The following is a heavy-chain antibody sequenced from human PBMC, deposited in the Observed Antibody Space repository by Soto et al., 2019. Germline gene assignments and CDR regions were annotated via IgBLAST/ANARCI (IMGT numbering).Heavy chain of an antibody. CDR1: AFPLRSYG. CDR3: AKDRGPDIVATDEFDY. CDR2: ISYDGSNK. J-gene: IGHJ4*02. Sequence: SLRLPRAASAFPLRSYGMHWVRQAPGKGLEWVAVISYDGSNKYYADSVKGRFTISRDNSKNTLYLQMNSLRAEDTAVYYCAKDRGPDIVATDEFDYWGQGTLVTVSS. V-gene: IGHV3-30*18. D-gene: IGHD5-12*01.